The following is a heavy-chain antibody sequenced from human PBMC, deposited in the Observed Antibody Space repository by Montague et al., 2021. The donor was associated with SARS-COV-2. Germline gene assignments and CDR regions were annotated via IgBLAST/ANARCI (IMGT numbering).Heavy chain of an antibody. CDR1: GGSISSSTYY. CDR3: ATQEDPSGCIPGPFDF. CDR2: IYYRGST. Sequence: SETLSLTCTVAGGSISSSTYYWAWTRQPPGKGLEWIGSIYYRGSTYYNPSLKSRVFISVDTSKKQLSLTLTSVTAADTAVYYCATQEDPSGCIPGPFDFWGQGTLLSVSS. V-gene: IGHV4-39*01. J-gene: IGHJ4*02. D-gene: IGHD6-19*01.